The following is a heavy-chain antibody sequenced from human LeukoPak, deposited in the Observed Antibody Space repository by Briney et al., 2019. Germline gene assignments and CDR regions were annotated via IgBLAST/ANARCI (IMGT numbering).Heavy chain of an antibody. CDR1: GGTFSSYA. Sequence: SVKVSCKASGGTFSSYAISWVRQAPGQGLEWMGRLIPIFGTANYAQKFQGRVTITTDESTSTAYMELSSLRSEDTAVYYCARGDFHDDYGDYPFDYWGQGTLVTVSS. CDR3: ARGDFHDDYGDYPFDY. CDR2: LIPIFGTA. J-gene: IGHJ4*02. D-gene: IGHD4-17*01. V-gene: IGHV1-69*05.